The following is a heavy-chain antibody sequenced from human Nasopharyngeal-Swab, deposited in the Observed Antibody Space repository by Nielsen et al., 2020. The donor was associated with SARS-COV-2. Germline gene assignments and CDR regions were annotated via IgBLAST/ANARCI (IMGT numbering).Heavy chain of an antibody. D-gene: IGHD2/OR15-2a*01. CDR2: INTNTGNP. J-gene: IGHJ6*03. CDR1: GYTFTSYA. Sequence: ASVKVSCKASGYTFTSYAMNWVRQAPGQGLEWMGWINTNTGNPTYAQGFTGRFVFSLETSVRTAYLQISSLKAEDTAVYYCATEKGIVPEWDYYMDVWGKGTTVTVSS. CDR3: ATEKGIVPEWDYYMDV. V-gene: IGHV7-4-1*02.